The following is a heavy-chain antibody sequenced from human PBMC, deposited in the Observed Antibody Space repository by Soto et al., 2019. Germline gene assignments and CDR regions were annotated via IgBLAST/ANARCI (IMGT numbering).Heavy chain of an antibody. V-gene: IGHV4-4*07. Sequence: TSETLSLTCTVSSGSISSYYWSWIRQPAGKGLEWIGRIYTSGSTNYNPSLKSRVTMSVDTSKNQFSLKMSSVTAADTAVYYCASTTATARGYFDSWGKATLVNVS. J-gene: IGHJ4*02. CDR2: IYTSGST. D-gene: IGHD5-18*01. CDR3: ASTTATARGYFDS. CDR1: SGSISSYY.